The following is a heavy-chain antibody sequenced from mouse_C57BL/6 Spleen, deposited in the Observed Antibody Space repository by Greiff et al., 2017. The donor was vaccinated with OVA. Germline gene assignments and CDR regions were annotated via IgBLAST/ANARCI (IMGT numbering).Heavy chain of an antibody. CDR2: TYWDDDK. Sequence: QVTLKVSGPGLLQSSQTLSLTCSFSGFSLSTSGMGVSWIRQPSGMGLEWLAHTYWDDDKRYNPSLKSRLTISKDTSRNQIFLKITSVDTADTATYDCARGYDHWDFDVWGTGTTVTVSS. J-gene: IGHJ1*03. CDR3: ARGYDHWDFDV. V-gene: IGHV8-12*01. D-gene: IGHD2-10*02. CDR1: GFSLSTSGMG.